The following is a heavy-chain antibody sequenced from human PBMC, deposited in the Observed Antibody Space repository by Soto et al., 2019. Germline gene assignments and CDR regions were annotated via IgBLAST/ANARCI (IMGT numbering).Heavy chain of an antibody. CDR1: GASITSTTYF. Sequence: QLQLHESGPGLVKPSETLSLTCSLSGASITSTTYFWAWIRQPPGKGLEWVGSIYYGGKTHYNPSLKSRTTISVDRSRSQFSLQVSSVTAADTAVYYCPKNLPRTGRLDYWGQGT. CDR3: PKNLPRTGRLDY. CDR2: IYYGGKT. J-gene: IGHJ4*02. V-gene: IGHV4-39*01.